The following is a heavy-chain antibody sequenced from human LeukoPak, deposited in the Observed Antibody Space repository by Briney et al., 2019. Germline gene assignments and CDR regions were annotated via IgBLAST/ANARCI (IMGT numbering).Heavy chain of an antibody. D-gene: IGHD3-22*01. Sequence: SETLSLTCTVSGGSISSGDYYWSWIRQPPGKGLEWIAYMYYSGSTYYNPSLKSRVTMSADTSKNQLSLKLSFVTAADTAVYYCARPYYYDSRIDPWGQGILVTVSS. CDR1: GGSISSGDYY. V-gene: IGHV4-30-4*01. J-gene: IGHJ5*02. CDR3: ARPYYYDSRIDP. CDR2: MYYSGST.